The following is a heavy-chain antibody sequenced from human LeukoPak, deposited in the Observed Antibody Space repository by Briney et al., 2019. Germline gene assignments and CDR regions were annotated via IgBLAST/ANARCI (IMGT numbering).Heavy chain of an antibody. V-gene: IGHV3-7*01. CDR1: GFTFSSYW. D-gene: IGHD1-1*01. J-gene: IGHJ4*02. Sequence: PGGSLRLSCAASGFTFSSYWMSWVRQAPGKGLEWVANIKQDGSEKYYVDSVKGRFAISRDNAKNSLYLQMNSLRADDTSVYYCARSPATGTVDYWGQGTMVAVSS. CDR3: ARSPATGTVDY. CDR2: IKQDGSEK.